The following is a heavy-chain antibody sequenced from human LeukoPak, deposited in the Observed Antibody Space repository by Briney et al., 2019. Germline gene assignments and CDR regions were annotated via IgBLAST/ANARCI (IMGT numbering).Heavy chain of an antibody. CDR2: IYYSGST. D-gene: IGHD1-26*01. CDR3: ARFEGGSYSY. CDR1: GGSISSYY. V-gene: IGHV4-59*08. Sequence: SETLSLTCTVSGGSISSYYWSWIRQPPGKGLEWIGYIYYSGSTNYNPSLKSRVTISGDTSKNQFSLKLSSVTAADTAVYYCARFEGGSYSYWGQGTLVTVSS. J-gene: IGHJ4*02.